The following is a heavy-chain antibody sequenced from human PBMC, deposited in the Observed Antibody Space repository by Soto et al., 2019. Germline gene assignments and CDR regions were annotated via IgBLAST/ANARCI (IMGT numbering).Heavy chain of an antibody. CDR3: AHDIPLRL. J-gene: IGHJ4*02. CDR1: GCTLTELS. Sequence: ASVKVSCKVSGCTLTELSMQWVRQAPGKGLEWMGGFDPEDGEEMYAQKFQGRVTMTEDTSTDTAYMELSGLRSDDTGVYYCAHDIPLRLWGQGTLVTVSS. V-gene: IGHV1-24*01. CDR2: FDPEDGEE. D-gene: IGHD3-9*01.